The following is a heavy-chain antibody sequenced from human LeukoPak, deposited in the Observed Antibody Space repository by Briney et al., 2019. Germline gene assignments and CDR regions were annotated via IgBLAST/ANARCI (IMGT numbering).Heavy chain of an antibody. V-gene: IGHV4-39*07. CDR1: GGSISSSSYY. CDR2: INHSGST. J-gene: IGHJ1*01. D-gene: IGHD2-2*01. Sequence: SETLSLTCTVSGGSISSSSYYWSWIRQPPGKGLEWIGEINHSGSTNYNPSLKSRVTISVDTSKNQFSLKLSSVTAADTAVYYCARGPNWDIVVVPAALPEYFQHWGQGTLVTVSS. CDR3: ARGPNWDIVVVPAALPEYFQH.